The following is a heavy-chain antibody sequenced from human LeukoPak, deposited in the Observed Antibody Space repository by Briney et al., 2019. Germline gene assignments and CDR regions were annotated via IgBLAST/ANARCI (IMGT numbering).Heavy chain of an antibody. V-gene: IGHV3-49*03. CDR2: IRRKAYGGTT. J-gene: IGHJ4*02. D-gene: IGHD6-6*01. CDR1: GFTFGDYA. CDR3: TRVEYSRRD. Sequence: GGSLRLSCTASGFTFGDYAMSWCRRAPGKGLGLVGFIRRKAYGGTTEYAASVKGRVTIPRYDSKSIAYLQMNSLKTEDKAVYYCTRVEYSRRDWGPGTLVTVSS.